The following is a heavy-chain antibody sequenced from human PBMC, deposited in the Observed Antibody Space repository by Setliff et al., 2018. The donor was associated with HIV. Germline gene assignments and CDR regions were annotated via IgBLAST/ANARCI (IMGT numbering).Heavy chain of an antibody. J-gene: IGHJ6*03. Sequence: SETLSLTCTVSGGSIRSSSYYWGWIRQPPGKGLEWIGTIYYSGSTNYNPSLKSRVTISVDTSKNQFSLKLSSVTAADTAVYYCARGDGTKYYYYYYMDVWGKGTTVTVSS. CDR1: GGSIRSSSYY. V-gene: IGHV4-39*07. CDR3: ARGDGTKYYYYYYMDV. D-gene: IGHD1-7*01. CDR2: IYYSGST.